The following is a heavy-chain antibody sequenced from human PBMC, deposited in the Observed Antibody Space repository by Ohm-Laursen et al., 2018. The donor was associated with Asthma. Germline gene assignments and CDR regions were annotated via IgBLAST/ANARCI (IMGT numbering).Heavy chain of an antibody. CDR3: ARDVMEWYLPAFDF. Sequence: SLRLSCAASGFTFSSYGMHWVRQAPGKGLEWVAVISYDGSNKYYADSVKGRFTISRDNSKNTLYLQMNSLRPNDTAVYYCARDVMEWYLPAFDFWGQGTLVTVSS. V-gene: IGHV3-30*03. CDR2: ISYDGSNK. CDR1: GFTFSSYG. J-gene: IGHJ4*02. D-gene: IGHD3-3*01.